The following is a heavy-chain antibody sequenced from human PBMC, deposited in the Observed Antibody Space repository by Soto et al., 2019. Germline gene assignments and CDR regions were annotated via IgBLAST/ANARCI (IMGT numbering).Heavy chain of an antibody. V-gene: IGHV1-46*01. CDR3: ARSPYRNKPDWYFDL. CDR2: INPSGGST. J-gene: IGHJ2*01. CDR1: GYTFTSYY. Sequence: QVQLVQSGAEVKKPGASVKVACKASGYTFTSYYMHWVRQAPGQGLEWMGIINPSGGSTSYAQKFQGRVTITRDTSTSTVYMEPGSLRSEDTAVYYCARSPYRNKPDWYFDLWGRGTLCTVTS. D-gene: IGHD2-21*01.